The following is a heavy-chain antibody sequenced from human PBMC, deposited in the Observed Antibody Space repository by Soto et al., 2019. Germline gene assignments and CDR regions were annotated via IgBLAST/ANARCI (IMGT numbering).Heavy chain of an antibody. CDR2: INPSGGST. D-gene: IGHD1-26*01. CDR1: GYTFTSYY. Sequence: VKVSCKASGYTFTSYYMHWVRQAPGQGLEWMGIINPSGGSTSYAQKFQGRVTMTRDTSTSTVYMELSSLRSEDTAVYYCARGGSMWDYYYYYGMDVWGQGTTVTVSS. V-gene: IGHV1-46*01. CDR3: ARGGSMWDYYYYYGMDV. J-gene: IGHJ6*02.